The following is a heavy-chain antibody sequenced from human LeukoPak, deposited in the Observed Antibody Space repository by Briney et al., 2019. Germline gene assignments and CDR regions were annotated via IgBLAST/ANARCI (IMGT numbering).Heavy chain of an antibody. J-gene: IGHJ2*01. D-gene: IGHD6-13*01. CDR1: GFTFSSYA. CDR3: AKGSSTYSITSYWYFDL. V-gene: IGHV3-23*01. Sequence: PGGSLRLSCAASGFTFSSYAMGWVRQAPGKGLEWVSSISATGGSTYYADSVKGRSTISRDNSKNTLYLQMNSLRVEDTAVYYCAKGSSTYSITSYWYFDLWGRGTLVTVSS. CDR2: ISATGGST.